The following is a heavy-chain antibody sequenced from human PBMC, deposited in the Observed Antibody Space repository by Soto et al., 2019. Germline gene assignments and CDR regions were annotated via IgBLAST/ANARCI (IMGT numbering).Heavy chain of an antibody. Sequence: QVQLVQSGAEVKKPGASVKVSCKASGYTFTSYDINWVRQATGQGLEWMGWMNPNSGNTGYAQKFQGRVTMTRNTSISTAYMELSSLRSEDTAVYYCARGPEYSSGWYLGLEAFDIWGQGTMVTVSS. CDR1: GYTFTSYD. CDR2: MNPNSGNT. J-gene: IGHJ3*02. CDR3: ARGPEYSSGWYLGLEAFDI. V-gene: IGHV1-8*01. D-gene: IGHD6-19*01.